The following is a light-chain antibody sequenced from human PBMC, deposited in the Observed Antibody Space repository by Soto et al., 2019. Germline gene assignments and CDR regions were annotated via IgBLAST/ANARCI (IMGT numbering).Light chain of an antibody. CDR3: QQRSNWIT. Sequence: EIVLTQSPAPLSLSPGERATLSCRASQSVSRYLAWYQQIPGQPPRLLIYDASYRATDIPARFSGSGSGTDLTLTITSLQSEYFAVYYCQQRSNWITFGQGTRLEIK. V-gene: IGKV3-11*01. CDR2: DAS. J-gene: IGKJ5*01. CDR1: QSVSRY.